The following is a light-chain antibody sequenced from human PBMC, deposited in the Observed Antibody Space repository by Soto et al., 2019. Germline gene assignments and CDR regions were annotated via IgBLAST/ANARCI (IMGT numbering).Light chain of an antibody. CDR3: QQYNSYSCA. V-gene: IGKV1-5*03. CDR2: QAS. Sequence: DIQMTQSPSTLSASVGDRVTITCRASQSVSNWLAWYQRKPGKAPKLLIYQASSLQSGVPSKFSGSGSGTEFTLTISSLQPDDSATYFCQQYNSYSCAFGPGTKVDIK. CDR1: QSVSNW. J-gene: IGKJ3*01.